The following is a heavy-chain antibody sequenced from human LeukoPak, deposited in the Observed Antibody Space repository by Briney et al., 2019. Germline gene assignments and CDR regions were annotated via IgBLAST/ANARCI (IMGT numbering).Heavy chain of an antibody. CDR1: GGSFSGYY. Sequence: SETLSLTCAVYGGSFSGYYWGWIRQPPGKGLEWIGSIYYSGSTYYNPSLKSRATISVDTSKNQFSLKLSSVTAADTAVYYCARYYYDSSGLGPDYWGQGTLVTVSS. CDR3: ARYYYDSSGLGPDY. CDR2: IYYSGST. J-gene: IGHJ4*02. D-gene: IGHD3-22*01. V-gene: IGHV4-39*01.